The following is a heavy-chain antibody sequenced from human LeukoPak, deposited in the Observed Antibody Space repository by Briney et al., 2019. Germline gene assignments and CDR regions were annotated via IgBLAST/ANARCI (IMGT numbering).Heavy chain of an antibody. CDR2: IYDSGST. D-gene: IGHD4-4*01. Sequence: SETLSLTCAVSGGSLSSGGYSWSWLRQPPGTGREWVGYIYDSGSTYYNASRKSRVTISVDTSKNQFSLKLSSVTAADTAVYYCARHRFEPTGDVEYFQHWGQGTLVTVSS. CDR3: ARHRFEPTGDVEYFQH. CDR1: GGSLSSGGYS. V-gene: IGHV4-30-2*05. J-gene: IGHJ1*01.